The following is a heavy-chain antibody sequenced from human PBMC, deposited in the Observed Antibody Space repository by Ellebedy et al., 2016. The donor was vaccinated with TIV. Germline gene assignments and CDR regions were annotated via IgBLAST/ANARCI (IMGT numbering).Heavy chain of an antibody. D-gene: IGHD4-17*01. CDR2: MNPSTGDT. J-gene: IGHJ4*02. CDR3: ARLNLHGDHLEF. Sequence: ASVKVSXXASGDSFTSNSISWVRQAPGLGLEWMGWMNPSTGDTGFAPKFRGRVTLTRDTSISTASMELSSLTSDDTAVYYCARLNLHGDHLEFWGQGTLVTVSS. CDR1: GDSFTSNS. V-gene: IGHV1-8*01.